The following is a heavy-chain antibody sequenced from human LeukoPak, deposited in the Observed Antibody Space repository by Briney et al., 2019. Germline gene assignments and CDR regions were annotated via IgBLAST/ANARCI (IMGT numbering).Heavy chain of an antibody. CDR2: IYYSGST. Sequence: PSETLSLTCTVSGYSISSGYYWGWIRQPPGKGLEWIGSIYYSGSTYYNPSLKSRVTISVDTSKNQFSLKLSSVTAADTAVYYCASIPISSRYYFDYWGQGTLVTVSS. CDR1: GYSISSGYY. CDR3: ASIPISSRYYFDY. D-gene: IGHD2-2*02. V-gene: IGHV4-38-2*02. J-gene: IGHJ4*02.